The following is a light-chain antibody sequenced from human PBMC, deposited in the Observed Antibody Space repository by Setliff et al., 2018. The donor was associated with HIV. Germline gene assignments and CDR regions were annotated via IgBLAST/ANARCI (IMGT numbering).Light chain of an antibody. CDR1: SSDIGSYIL. CDR3: CSYAGGNTFTYV. V-gene: IGLV2-23*02. CDR2: EVS. J-gene: IGLJ1*01. Sequence: QSVLTQPASVSGSPGQSITISCTGTSSDIGSYILVSWYQQHPGRAPKLIIYEVSNRPSGVSNRFSGSKSGNTASLTISGLQAEDEADYYCCSYAGGNTFTYVFGTGTKVTVL.